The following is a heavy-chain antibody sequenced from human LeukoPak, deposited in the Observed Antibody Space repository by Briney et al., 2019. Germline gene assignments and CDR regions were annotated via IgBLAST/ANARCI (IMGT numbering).Heavy chain of an antibody. Sequence: ASVKVSCKASGYTFTSYGISWVRQAPGQGLEWMGWISAYNGNTNYAQKLQGRVTMTTDTSTSTVYMELRSLRSDDTAVYYCARDGYDRNAFDIWGQGTMVTVSS. CDR1: GYTFTSYG. CDR2: ISAYNGNT. D-gene: IGHD2-2*01. CDR3: ARDGYDRNAFDI. J-gene: IGHJ3*02. V-gene: IGHV1-18*01.